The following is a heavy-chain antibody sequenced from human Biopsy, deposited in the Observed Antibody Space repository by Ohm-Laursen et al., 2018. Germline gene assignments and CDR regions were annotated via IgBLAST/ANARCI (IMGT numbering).Heavy chain of an antibody. CDR1: GYSFTSYY. CDR2: INPSGSTT. V-gene: IGHV1-46*01. J-gene: IGHJ4*02. CDR3: ARNTGWYGDLYYFDY. Sequence: VKVSCKVSGYSFTSYYMHWVRQAPGQGLEWMGMINPSGSTTSYPQIFQGRVTMTRDTSKSTVYMELSSLRSADTAVYFCARNTGWYGDLYYFDYWGQGTLVTVSS. D-gene: IGHD6-19*01.